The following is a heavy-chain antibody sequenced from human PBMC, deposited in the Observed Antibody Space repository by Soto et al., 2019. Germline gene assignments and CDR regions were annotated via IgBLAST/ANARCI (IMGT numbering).Heavy chain of an antibody. CDR1: GFSIRTYG. V-gene: IGHV3-33*01. CDR2: IWSDGSDQ. J-gene: IGHJ6*02. D-gene: IGHD3-10*01. CDR3: ATEPRMSSRGRGGMDV. Sequence: QVELVESEGGVVQPGKSLRLSCVASGFSIRTYGMHWVRQAPGKGLEWVAVIWSDGSDQLYADSMKGRLTISRDNAKNTLYLQVNSLRADDTAAYFCATEPRMSSRGRGGMDVWGHGTTVIVSS.